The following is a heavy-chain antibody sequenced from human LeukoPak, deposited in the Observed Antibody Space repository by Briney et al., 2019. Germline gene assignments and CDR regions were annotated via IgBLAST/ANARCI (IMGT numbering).Heavy chain of an antibody. CDR2: IPYQGRNK. CDR1: GFIFSSYA. CDR3: ARGSHRIDYSSSAAFDP. Sequence: GGSLRLSRAASGFIFSSYAMHWVRQAPGKGLQWVAVIPYQGRNKNYEDSVKGRFTISRDNSKNTLYLQMNSLKSEDTAVYYCARGSHRIDYSSSAAFDPWGQGTLVTVSS. D-gene: IGHD6-6*01. V-gene: IGHV3-30*04. J-gene: IGHJ5*02.